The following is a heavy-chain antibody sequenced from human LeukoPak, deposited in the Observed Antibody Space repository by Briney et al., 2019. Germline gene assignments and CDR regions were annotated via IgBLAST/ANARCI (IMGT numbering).Heavy chain of an antibody. Sequence: SETLSLTCTVSGGSISSYYWSWIRQPPGKGLEWIGYIHYSGTTYYKPSLKSRVIISVDTSKNQFSLELSSVTAGDTAVYFCARAVKRDGYDASYNFDYWGQGTLVTVSS. CDR1: GGSISSYY. V-gene: IGHV4-59*06. CDR3: ARAVKRDGYDASYNFDY. CDR2: IHYSGTT. J-gene: IGHJ4*02. D-gene: IGHD5-24*01.